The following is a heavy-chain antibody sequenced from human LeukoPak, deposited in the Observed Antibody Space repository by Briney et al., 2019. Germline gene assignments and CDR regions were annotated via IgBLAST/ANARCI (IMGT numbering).Heavy chain of an antibody. CDR2: MNPNSGNT. Sequence: ASVKVSCKASGYTFTSYYMHWVRQAAGQGLEWMGWMNPNSGNTGYAQKFQGRVTMTRNTSISTAYMELSSLRSEDTAVYYCARGVILRGDDWGQGTLVTVSS. D-gene: IGHD3-10*01. CDR3: ARGVILRGDD. J-gene: IGHJ4*02. V-gene: IGHV1-8*02. CDR1: GYTFTSYY.